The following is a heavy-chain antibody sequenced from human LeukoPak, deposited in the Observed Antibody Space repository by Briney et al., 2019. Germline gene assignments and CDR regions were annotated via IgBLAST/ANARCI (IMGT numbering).Heavy chain of an antibody. CDR1: GGFISSSSYY. J-gene: IGHJ4*02. CDR2: IYYSGST. V-gene: IGHV4-39*07. Sequence: SETLPLTCTVSGGFISSSSYYWGWIRQPPGKGLEWIGSIYYSGSTYYNPSLKSRVTISVDTSKNQFSLKLSSVTAADTAVYYCARTVVVTAIHFFDYWGQGTLVTVSS. CDR3: ARTVVVTAIHFFDY. D-gene: IGHD2-21*02.